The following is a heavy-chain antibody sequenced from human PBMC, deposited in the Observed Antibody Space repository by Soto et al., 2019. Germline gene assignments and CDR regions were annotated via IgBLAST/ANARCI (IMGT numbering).Heavy chain of an antibody. CDR2: ISVSGGST. CDR1: GITFSSSA. V-gene: IGHV3-23*01. CDR3: ANSAMVRGGGWFEP. J-gene: IGHJ5*02. Sequence: EVQLLESGGGLVQPGGSLRISCEASGITFSSSAMSWVRQAPGKGLEWVSDISVSGGSTYYAASVKGRFTISRDNSTNTLYLQMNSLRSEDTAVYYCANSAMVRGGGWFEPWGQGTLVTVSS. D-gene: IGHD3-10*01.